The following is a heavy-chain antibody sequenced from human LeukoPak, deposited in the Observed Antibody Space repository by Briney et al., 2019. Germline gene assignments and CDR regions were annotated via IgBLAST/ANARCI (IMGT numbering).Heavy chain of an antibody. CDR2: IYWDDDK. D-gene: IGHD6-19*01. Sequence: KGSGPTLVKPTQTLTLTCTFSGFSLSTSGVGVGWIRQPPGKALEWLALIYWDDDKRYSPSLKSRLTITKDTSKNQVVLTMTNMDPVDTATYYCAHKQWLGYGGLDAFDIWGQGTMVTVSS. CDR3: AHKQWLGYGGLDAFDI. J-gene: IGHJ3*02. CDR1: GFSLSTSGVG. V-gene: IGHV2-5*02.